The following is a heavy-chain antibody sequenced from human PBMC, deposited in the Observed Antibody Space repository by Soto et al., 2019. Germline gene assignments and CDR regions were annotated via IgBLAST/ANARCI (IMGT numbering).Heavy chain of an antibody. CDR2: ISYDGSNK. Sequence: QVQLVESGGGVVQPGRSLRLSCAASGFTFSSYAMHWVRQAPGKGLEWVAVISYDGSNKYYADSVKGRFTISRDNSQNTLYMQMNSLIAEDTAVYYCASEVVVNATFDAFDIWGQGTMVTVSS. CDR1: GFTFSSYA. V-gene: IGHV3-30-3*01. D-gene: IGHD2-21*01. J-gene: IGHJ3*02. CDR3: ASEVVVNATFDAFDI.